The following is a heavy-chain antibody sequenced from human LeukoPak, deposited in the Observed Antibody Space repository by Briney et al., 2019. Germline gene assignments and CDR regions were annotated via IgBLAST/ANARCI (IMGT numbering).Heavy chain of an antibody. CDR3: ARDPEYYFDY. J-gene: IGHJ4*02. CDR1: GFTFSSYA. CDR2: ISYDGSNK. D-gene: IGHD1-14*01. V-gene: IGHV3-30-3*01. Sequence: PGGSLRLSCAASGFTFSSYAMHWVRQAPGKGLEWVAVISYDGSNKYYADSVKGRFTISRDNSKNTLYLQMNSLRAEDTAVYYCARDPEYYFDYWGQGTLVTVSS.